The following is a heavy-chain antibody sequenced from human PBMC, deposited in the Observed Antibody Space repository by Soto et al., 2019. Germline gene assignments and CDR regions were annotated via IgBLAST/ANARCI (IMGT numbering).Heavy chain of an antibody. J-gene: IGHJ4*02. CDR3: ARDATLYSSGWYGVDY. D-gene: IGHD6-19*01. CDR1: GFTFSSYA. Sequence: PGGSLRLSCAASGFTFSSYAMHWVRQTPGKGLEWVSAISGFGDDTYYADSVKGRFTISRDNSKNTLYLQMNSLRAEDTAVYYCARDATLYSSGWYGVDYWGQGTLVTVSS. CDR2: ISGFGDDT. V-gene: IGHV3-23*01.